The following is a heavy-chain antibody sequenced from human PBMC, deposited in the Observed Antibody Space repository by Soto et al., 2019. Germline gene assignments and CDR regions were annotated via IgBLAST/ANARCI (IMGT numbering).Heavy chain of an antibody. V-gene: IGHV1-46*01. J-gene: IGHJ5*02. CDR3: ARDPRYYDILTGSYWFDP. D-gene: IGHD3-9*01. CDR2: INPSGGST. CDR1: GYTFTSYY. Sequence: ASVKVSCKASGYTFTSYYMHWVRQAPGQGLEWMGIINPSGGSTSYAQKFQGRVTMTRDTSTSTVYMELSSLRSEDTAVYYCARDPRYYDILTGSYWFDPWGQGTLVTVSS.